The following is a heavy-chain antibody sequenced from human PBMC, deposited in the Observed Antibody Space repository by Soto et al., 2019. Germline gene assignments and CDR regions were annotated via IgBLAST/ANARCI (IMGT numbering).Heavy chain of an antibody. Sequence: QVQLVQSGAEVKKPGASVKVSCKSSGYTFSMSGISWVRQAPGQGLEWMGWISGYNGNTNYEQKFQDRVTMTTDTSTNTAYMELRSLRSDDTAVYYWASEGPRPYYYYGMDVWGQGTTVTVSS. CDR3: ASEGPRPYYYYGMDV. V-gene: IGHV1-18*01. CDR1: GYTFSMSG. CDR2: ISGYNGNT. J-gene: IGHJ6*02.